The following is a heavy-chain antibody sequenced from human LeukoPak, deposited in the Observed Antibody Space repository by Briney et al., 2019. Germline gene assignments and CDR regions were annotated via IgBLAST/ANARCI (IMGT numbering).Heavy chain of an antibody. CDR1: GGSFSGYY. Sequence: SETLSLTCAVYGGSFSGYYWSWIRQPPGKGLEWIGYIYYSGSTNYNPSLKSRVTISVDTSKNQFSLKLSSVTAADTAVYYCARRYSSSWHFDYWGQGTLVTVSS. CDR2: IYYSGST. V-gene: IGHV4-59*01. D-gene: IGHD6-13*01. J-gene: IGHJ4*02. CDR3: ARRYSSSWHFDY.